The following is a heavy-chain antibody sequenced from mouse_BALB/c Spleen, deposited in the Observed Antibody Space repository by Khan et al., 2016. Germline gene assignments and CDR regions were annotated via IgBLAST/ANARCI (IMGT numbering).Heavy chain of an antibody. Sequence: QVQLQQPGAELVRPGASVKLSCKASGYTFTSFWINWVKQRPGQGLEWIGHIYPSDSYTDYNQKLKDRATLTVDKSSNTAYMQLNSPTSEDSVVYYCTRGTGYFDYWGQGTTLTVSS. CDR1: GYTFTSFW. CDR2: IYPSDSYT. CDR3: TRGTGYFDY. J-gene: IGHJ2*01. V-gene: IGHV1-69*02. D-gene: IGHD3-3*01.